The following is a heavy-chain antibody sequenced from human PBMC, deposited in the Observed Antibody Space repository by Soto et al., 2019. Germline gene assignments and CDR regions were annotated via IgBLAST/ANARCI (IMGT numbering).Heavy chain of an antibody. J-gene: IGHJ4*02. V-gene: IGHV4-31*03. CDR1: GGSISSGGYY. CDR2: IYYSGST. CDR3: AITNYDSSGYSHYFDY. D-gene: IGHD3-22*01. Sequence: QVQLQESGPGLVKPSQTLSLTCTVSGGSISSGGYYWSWIRQHPGKGLEWIGYIYYSGSTYYNPSLKSRVTISVDTSKNQFSLKLISVTAADTAVYYCAITNYDSSGYSHYFDYWGQGALVTVSS.